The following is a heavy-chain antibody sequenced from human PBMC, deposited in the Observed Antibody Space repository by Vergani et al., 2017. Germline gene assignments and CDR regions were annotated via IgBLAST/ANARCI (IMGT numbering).Heavy chain of an antibody. J-gene: IGHJ2*01. Sequence: QVQLKESGPGLVKPSETLSLTCTVSNFFISSNAYYWGWIRQAPGRGLEWIGSLHHNGATSHNPSLRSRVTMTVDTSKNQFSLSLNSVTAADTAIYYCARSQCDYWYFDLWGPGSLVTVSS. CDR2: LHHNGAT. V-gene: IGHV4-38-2*02. CDR1: NFFISSNAYY. D-gene: IGHD4-11*01. CDR3: ARSQCDYWYFDL.